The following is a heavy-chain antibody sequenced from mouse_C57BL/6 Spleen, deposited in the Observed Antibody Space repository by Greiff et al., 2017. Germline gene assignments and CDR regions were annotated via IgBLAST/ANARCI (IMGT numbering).Heavy chain of an antibody. Sequence: EVQLQQSGPELVKPGASVKMSCKASGYTFTDYNMHWVKQSHGKSLEWIGYINPNNGGTSYNQKFKGNATLTVHKSSSTAYMELRSLTSEDSAVYYCARGVYYYGSSPDYWGQGTTLTVSS. CDR2: INPNNGGT. D-gene: IGHD1-1*01. V-gene: IGHV1-22*01. J-gene: IGHJ2*01. CDR3: ARGVYYYGSSPDY. CDR1: GYTFTDYN.